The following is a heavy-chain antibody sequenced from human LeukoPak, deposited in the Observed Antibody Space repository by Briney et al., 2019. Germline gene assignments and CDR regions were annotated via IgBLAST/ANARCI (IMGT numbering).Heavy chain of an antibody. V-gene: IGHV3-30*02. CDR3: AKNPYGDYVLDYYYYMDV. D-gene: IGHD4-17*01. Sequence: SVKGRFTISRDNSKNTLSLQMNSLRAEDTAVYYCAKNPYGDYVLDYYYYMDVWGKGTTVTISS. J-gene: IGHJ6*03.